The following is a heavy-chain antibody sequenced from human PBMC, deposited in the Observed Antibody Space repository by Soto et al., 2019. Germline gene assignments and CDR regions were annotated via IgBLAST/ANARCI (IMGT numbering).Heavy chain of an antibody. CDR2: INAGNGNT. CDR1: GYTFTSYA. J-gene: IGHJ6*03. CDR3: ARDRPHYYYYYYMDV. Sequence: GASVKVSCKASGYTFTSYAMHWVRQAPGQRLEWMGWINAGNGNTKYSQKFQGRVTITRDTSASTAYMELSSLRSEDTAVYYCARDRPHYYYYYYMDVWGKGTTVTVSS. V-gene: IGHV1-3*01.